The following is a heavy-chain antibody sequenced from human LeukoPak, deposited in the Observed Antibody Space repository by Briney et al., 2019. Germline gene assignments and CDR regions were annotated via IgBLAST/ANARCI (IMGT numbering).Heavy chain of an antibody. D-gene: IGHD4-23*01. CDR2: ISNSGENT. J-gene: IGHJ4*02. CDR3: AKGRWSRVRDPWDN. Sequence: GGSLRLSCAASGFTFSNAWMSWVRQAPGKGLEWVSCISNSGENTYYADSVKGRFTISRDNSKNTLFLEMHSLRVEDTAAYYCAKGRWSRVRDPWDNWGQGTLITVSS. V-gene: IGHV3-23*01. CDR1: GFTFSNAW.